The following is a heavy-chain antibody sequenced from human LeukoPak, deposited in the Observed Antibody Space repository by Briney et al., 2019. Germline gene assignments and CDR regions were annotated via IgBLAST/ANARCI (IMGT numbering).Heavy chain of an antibody. J-gene: IGHJ4*02. CDR3: ARRHVEYSSSSDPYYFDY. Sequence: SETLSLTCTVSGGSISSSSYYWGWIRQPPGKGLEWIGSIYYSGSTYYNPSLKSRVTMSVDTSKNRFSLKLSSVTAADTAVYYCARRHVEYSSSSDPYYFDYWGQGTLVTVSS. V-gene: IGHV4-39*07. CDR2: IYYSGST. CDR1: GGSISSSSYY. D-gene: IGHD6-6*01.